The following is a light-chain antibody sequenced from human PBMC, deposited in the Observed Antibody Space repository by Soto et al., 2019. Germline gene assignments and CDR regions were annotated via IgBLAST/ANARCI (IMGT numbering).Light chain of an antibody. Sequence: DIQMTQSPSSLSASVGDRVTITCRASQSIRNYLNWYQHKPGKAPNLLIYAASSLHSGVPSRFSGSGSGTVFTLTITTLQPEDFATYYCQQTYSAPRTFGQGTKLEIK. V-gene: IGKV1-39*01. CDR3: QQTYSAPRT. J-gene: IGKJ2*01. CDR2: AAS. CDR1: QSIRNY.